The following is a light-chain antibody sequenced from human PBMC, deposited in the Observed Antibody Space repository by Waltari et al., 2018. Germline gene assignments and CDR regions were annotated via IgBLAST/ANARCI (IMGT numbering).Light chain of an antibody. V-gene: IGKV1-39*01. CDR2: GAS. CDR3: QQTYVFPRT. CDR1: QNIVTF. J-gene: IGKJ1*01. Sequence: DIQMTQSPSSLSASVGDKVTITCRASQNIVTFLNWFQHRPGQAPDLLIYGASTLPRGVPSMFTGSGSGTEFTLTISSVQPGDFATYDCQQTYVFPRTFGQGTTVEMK.